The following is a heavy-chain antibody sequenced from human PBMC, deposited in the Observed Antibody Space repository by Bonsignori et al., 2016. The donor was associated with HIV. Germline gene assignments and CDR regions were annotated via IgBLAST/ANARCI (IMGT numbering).Heavy chain of an antibody. V-gene: IGHV4-59*01. Sequence: RQAPGKGLEWIGYIYYSGSTNYNPSLKSRVTISVDTSKNQFSLKLSSVTAADTAVYYCARDRITIFGVVPMDVWGKGTTVTVSS. CDR2: IYYSGST. D-gene: IGHD3-3*01. CDR3: ARDRITIFGVVPMDV. J-gene: IGHJ6*04.